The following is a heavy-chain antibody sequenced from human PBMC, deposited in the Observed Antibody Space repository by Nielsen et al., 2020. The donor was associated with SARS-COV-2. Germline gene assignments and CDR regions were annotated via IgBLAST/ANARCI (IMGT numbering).Heavy chain of an antibody. V-gene: IGHV3-11*01. CDR2: ISSSGSTI. D-gene: IGHD5-24*01. Sequence: GESLKISCAASGFTFSDYYMSWIRQAPGKGLEWVSYISSSGSTIYYADSVKGRFTISRDNAKNSLYLQMNSLRAEDTAVYYCASTTLSEMATIDYFDYWGQGTLVTVSS. CDR3: ASTTLSEMATIDYFDY. J-gene: IGHJ4*02. CDR1: GFTFSDYY.